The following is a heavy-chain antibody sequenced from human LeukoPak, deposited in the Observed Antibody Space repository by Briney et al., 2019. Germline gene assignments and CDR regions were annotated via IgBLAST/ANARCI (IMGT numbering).Heavy chain of an antibody. J-gene: IGHJ6*04. CDR3: ARDFCGGDCYSRSTYMDV. V-gene: IGHV1-2*06. CDR2: INPNSGGA. Sequence: ASVKVSCKASGYTFTGYYMHWVRQAPGQGLEWMGRINPNSGGANYAQKFQGRVTMTRATSISTAYMELSRMRSDDTAVYYCARDFCGGDCYSRSTYMDVWGKGTTVTVSS. CDR1: GYTFTGYY. D-gene: IGHD2-21*02.